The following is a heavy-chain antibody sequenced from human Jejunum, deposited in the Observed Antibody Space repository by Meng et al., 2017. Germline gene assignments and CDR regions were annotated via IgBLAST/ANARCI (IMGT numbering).Heavy chain of an antibody. CDR3: ARKAVAVGTFDY. CDR2: TYYRSKWSS. J-gene: IGHJ4*02. CDR1: GDSVSSNSAA. V-gene: IGHV6-1*01. Sequence: SETLSLTCAISGDSVSSNSAAWNWIRQSPSRGLEWLGRTYYRSKWSSDYAVSVRGRITINADTSNNQFSLQLNSVTPEDTAVYYCARKAVAVGTFDYWGQGTLVTVSS. D-gene: IGHD6-19*01.